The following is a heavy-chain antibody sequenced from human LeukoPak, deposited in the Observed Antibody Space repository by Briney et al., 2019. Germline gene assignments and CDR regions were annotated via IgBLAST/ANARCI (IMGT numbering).Heavy chain of an antibody. D-gene: IGHD3-10*01. CDR2: TSSGLNEK. Sequence: GGSLRLSCAASGFTFRNYVIHRVRQAPGKGLEWVAVTSSGLNEKLYADSVKGRFTISRDNSRSTLYLQMNSLRPEDTAIYYCAREGYYGSGSPPSLYFDYWGQGTLVTVSS. CDR3: AREGYYGSGSPPSLYFDY. V-gene: IGHV3-30-3*01. J-gene: IGHJ4*02. CDR1: GFTFRNYV.